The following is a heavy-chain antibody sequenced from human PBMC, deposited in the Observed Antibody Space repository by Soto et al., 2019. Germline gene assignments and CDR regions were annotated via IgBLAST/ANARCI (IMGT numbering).Heavy chain of an antibody. V-gene: IGHV4-30-4*01. Sequence: PSETLSLTCSVSVGSSSSGDYYWSWILQPPGKGLEWIGYMFYTGTTYYNPSLKSRITISMDTSKNQFSLRLTSVTAADTAEYHCARVVRFCSSPSCRGRNWFDPWGQGTLVTVSS. CDR2: MFYTGTT. CDR3: ARVVRFCSSPSCRGRNWFDP. D-gene: IGHD2-2*01. CDR1: VGSSSSGDYY. J-gene: IGHJ5*02.